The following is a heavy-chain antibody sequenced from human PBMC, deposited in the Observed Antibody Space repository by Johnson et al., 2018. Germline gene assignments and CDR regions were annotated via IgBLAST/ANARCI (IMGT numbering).Heavy chain of an antibody. V-gene: IGHV3-33*01. J-gene: IGHJ6*02. CDR1: GFTFSTYG. D-gene: IGHD3-10*01. Sequence: QVQLVESGGGVVQPGRSLRLSCAASGFTFSTYGMHWVRQAPGKGLEWVAVIWSDGSNEYYADSVKGRFTIYRDNSKNTLYLEMNSLRSEDTAVYYCARRAATSYGKGSYSAFFDGVDVGGQGSTVTVSS. CDR3: ARRAATSYGKGSYSAFFDGVDV. CDR2: IWSDGSNE.